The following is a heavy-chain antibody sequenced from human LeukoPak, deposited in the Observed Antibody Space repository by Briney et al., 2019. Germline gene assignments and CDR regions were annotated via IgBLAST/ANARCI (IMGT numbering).Heavy chain of an antibody. CDR1: GFTFSDSY. J-gene: IGHJ4*02. Sequence: KAGGSLRLSCAASGFTFSDSYMSWIRQVPGKGLEWISYISDSADTIYYADSVKGRFTISRDNAKNSLYLQMNSLRAEDTAVYYCAREGGDWGEGYFDYWGQGTLVTVSS. CDR2: ISDSADTI. CDR3: AREGGDWGEGYFDY. V-gene: IGHV3-11*01. D-gene: IGHD3-16*01.